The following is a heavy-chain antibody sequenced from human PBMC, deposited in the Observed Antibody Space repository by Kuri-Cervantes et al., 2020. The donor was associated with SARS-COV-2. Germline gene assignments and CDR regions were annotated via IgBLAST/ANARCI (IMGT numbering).Heavy chain of an antibody. Sequence: GGSLRLSCAASGFTFSYSWMSWVRQAPGKGLEWVGRIKSKTDGGTTDYAAPVQGRFTISRDDSKTTPYLQMNSLKTEDTAVYYCTTESRYVYWGQGARVTVSS. CDR2: IKSKTDGGTT. J-gene: IGHJ4*02. D-gene: IGHD1-14*01. V-gene: IGHV3-15*01. CDR1: GFTFSYSW. CDR3: TTESRYVY.